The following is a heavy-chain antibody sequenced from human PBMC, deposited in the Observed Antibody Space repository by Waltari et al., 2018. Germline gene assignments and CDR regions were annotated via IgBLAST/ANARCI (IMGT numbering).Heavy chain of an antibody. D-gene: IGHD1-1*01. CDR2: IRYDARDI. V-gene: IGHV3-30*02. CDR3: AKVGVGLTTWYPFDV. Sequence: QVHLVESGGGVVQPGGSLRLSCAASGFTFSDYGMHWVRQAPGKGVEWVAFIRYDARDIYYRDSVKCRFTISRDNSKNTLFLQMSSLRPEDTAVYYCAKVGVGLTTWYPFDVWGQGTMVTVSS. J-gene: IGHJ3*01. CDR1: GFTFSDYG.